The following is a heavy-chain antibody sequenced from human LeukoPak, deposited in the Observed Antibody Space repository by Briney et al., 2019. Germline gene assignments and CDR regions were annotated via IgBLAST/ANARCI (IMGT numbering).Heavy chain of an antibody. Sequence: GGSLRLSCTASGFPFSSYAMTWGRQAPGKGLEWVSGISGRGGTTYYAASVKGRFTISRDNSKNPLSLQMHSLRAADTAVYYCAKRLTYLSSAAFDYWGRGTLVTVSS. D-gene: IGHD6-6*01. CDR3: AKRLTYLSSAAFDY. CDR1: GFPFSSYA. J-gene: IGHJ4*02. CDR2: ISGRGGTT. V-gene: IGHV3-23*01.